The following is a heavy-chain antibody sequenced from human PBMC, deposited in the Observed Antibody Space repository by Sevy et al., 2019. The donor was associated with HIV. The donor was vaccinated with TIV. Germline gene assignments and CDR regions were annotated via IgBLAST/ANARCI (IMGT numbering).Heavy chain of an antibody. J-gene: IGHJ4*01. CDR1: GFIFTNYA. CDR2: LSGSGAST. V-gene: IGHV3-23*01. D-gene: IGHD2-15*01. Sequence: GESLKISCAASGFIFTNYAMTWVRQAPGKGLEWVSGLSGSGASTYYADSVKGRFTISRDNSRNTLYLQMNSLRVEDTALYYCAKETCSGGVCYSVPDCSGQRTWVTVSS. CDR3: AKETCSGGVCYSVPDC.